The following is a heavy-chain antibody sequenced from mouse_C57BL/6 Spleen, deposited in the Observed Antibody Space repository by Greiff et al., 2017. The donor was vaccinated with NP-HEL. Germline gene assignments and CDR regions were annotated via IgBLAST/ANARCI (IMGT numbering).Heavy chain of an antibody. V-gene: IGHV5-9-1*02. CDR1: GFTFSSYA. J-gene: IGHJ3*01. CDR3: TRDRAAQATFAY. CDR2: ISSGGDYI. Sequence: EVQLVESGEGLVKPGGSLKLSCAASGFTFSSYAMSWVRQTPEKRLEWVAYISSGGDYIYYADTVKGRFTISRDNARNTLYLQMSSLKSEDTAMYYCTRDRAAQATFAYWGQGTLVTVSA. D-gene: IGHD3-2*02.